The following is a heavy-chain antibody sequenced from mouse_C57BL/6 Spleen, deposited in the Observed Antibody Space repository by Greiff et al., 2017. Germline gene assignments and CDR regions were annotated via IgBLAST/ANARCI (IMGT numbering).Heavy chain of an antibody. CDR2: IDPSDSYT. J-gene: IGHJ4*01. Sequence: QVQLQQPGAELVMPGASVKLSCKASGYTFTSYWMHWVKQRPGQGLEWIGEIDPSDSYTNYNQKFNGKSTLTVDKSSSTAYMQLSSLTSEDSAVYYCARNEDYYGSRRGYAMDYWGQGTSVTVSS. D-gene: IGHD1-1*01. V-gene: IGHV1-69*01. CDR1: GYTFTSYW. CDR3: ARNEDYYGSRRGYAMDY.